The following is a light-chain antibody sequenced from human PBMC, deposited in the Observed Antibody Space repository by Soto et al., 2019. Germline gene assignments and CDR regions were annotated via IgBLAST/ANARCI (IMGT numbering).Light chain of an antibody. CDR2: EDS. CDR1: DIGGKS. CDR3: QVWNNNDDHYLYV. J-gene: IGLJ1*01. Sequence: SYELTQPPSVSVAPGQTARITCEGDDIGGKSVHWYQQKPGQAPVLVVYEDSDRPSGIPDRFSGSNSGNTATLTIGRVEAGDEADYYCQVWNNNDDHYLYVFGIGTKVTVL. V-gene: IGLV3-21*02.